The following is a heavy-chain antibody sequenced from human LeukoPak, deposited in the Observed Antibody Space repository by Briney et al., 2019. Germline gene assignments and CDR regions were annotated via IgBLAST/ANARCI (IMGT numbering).Heavy chain of an antibody. V-gene: IGHV3-48*01. CDR1: GFTFSSYS. D-gene: IGHD5-12*01. CDR3: ARESDIVATGFDY. Sequence: GGSLRLSCAASGFTFSSYSMNWVRQAPGKGLEWVSYISSSSSTIYYADSVKGRFTISRDNAKNSLYLQKNSLRAEDTAVYYCARESDIVATGFDYWGQGTLVTVSS. J-gene: IGHJ4*02. CDR2: ISSSSSTI.